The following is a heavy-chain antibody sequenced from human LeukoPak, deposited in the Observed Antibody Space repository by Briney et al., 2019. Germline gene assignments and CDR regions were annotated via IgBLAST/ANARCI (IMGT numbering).Heavy chain of an antibody. CDR2: ITYSGST. CDR3: ARGGVGGYDYFDS. V-gene: IGHV4-30-4*01. CDR1: GGSISSDDYY. D-gene: IGHD5-12*01. Sequence: PSQTLSPTCTVSGGSISSDDYYWSWIRQPPGKGLEWIGHITYSGSTDYSPSLRSRVTMSVGTSKNQFSLKLNSVTAAETAMYFCARGGVGGYDYFDSWGQGTLVAVSS. J-gene: IGHJ4*02.